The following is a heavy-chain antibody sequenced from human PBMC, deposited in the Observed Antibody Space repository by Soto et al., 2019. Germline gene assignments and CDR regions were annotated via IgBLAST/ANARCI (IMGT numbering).Heavy chain of an antibody. D-gene: IGHD2-21*02. V-gene: IGHV3-30*18. Sequence: QVLLVESGGGVVQPGRSLRLSCAASGFSFGTYGIHWVRQAPGKGLEWVAIISYDGSKKFYTDSVKGRFTFFRDESKNTLYLQMNSLRAEDTAVYYCANPRTLCTSDCPLGYWGQGTLVTVSS. J-gene: IGHJ4*02. CDR3: ANPRTLCTSDCPLGY. CDR1: GFSFGTYG. CDR2: ISYDGSKK.